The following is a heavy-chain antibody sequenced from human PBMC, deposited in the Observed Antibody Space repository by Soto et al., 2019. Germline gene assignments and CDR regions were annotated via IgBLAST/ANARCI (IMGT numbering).Heavy chain of an antibody. CDR2: MNPNSGNT. J-gene: IGHJ6*02. CDR3: ARGRLTIFGVVIPHYYYGMDV. Sequence: QVQLVQSGAEVKKPGASVKVSCKASGYTFTSYDINWVRQATGQGLEWMGWMNPNSGNTGYAQKFQGRVTMTRNTSISTAYMELSSLGSEDTAVYYCARGRLTIFGVVIPHYYYGMDVWGQGTTVTVSS. CDR1: GYTFTSYD. V-gene: IGHV1-8*01. D-gene: IGHD3-3*01.